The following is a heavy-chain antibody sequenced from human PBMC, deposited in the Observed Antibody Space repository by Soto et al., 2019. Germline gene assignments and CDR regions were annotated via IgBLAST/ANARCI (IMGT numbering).Heavy chain of an antibody. CDR3: AKAGSDTMIVVVIPGDAFDI. CDR1: GFTFSSYA. Sequence: EVQLLETGGGLVKPGGSLRLSCAASGFTFSSYAMSWVRQAPGKGLEWVSAISGSGGSTYYADSVKGRFTISRDNSKNTLYLKMNSLRAEDTAVYYCAKAGSDTMIVVVIPGDAFDIWGQGTMVTVSS. J-gene: IGHJ3*02. D-gene: IGHD3-22*01. CDR2: ISGSGGST. V-gene: IGHV3-23*01.